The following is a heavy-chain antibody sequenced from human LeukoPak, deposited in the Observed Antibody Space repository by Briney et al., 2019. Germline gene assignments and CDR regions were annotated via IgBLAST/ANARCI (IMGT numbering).Heavy chain of an antibody. CDR3: ARTTMVRGTYYMDV. J-gene: IGHJ6*03. Sequence: PSETLSLTCAVYGGSFSGYYWSWIRQPPGKGLEWIGEINHSGSTNYNPSLKSRVTISVDTSKNQFSLKLSSVTAADTAVYYCARTTMVRGTYYMDVWGKGTTVTVS. D-gene: IGHD3-10*01. CDR1: GGSFSGYY. CDR2: INHSGST. V-gene: IGHV4-34*01.